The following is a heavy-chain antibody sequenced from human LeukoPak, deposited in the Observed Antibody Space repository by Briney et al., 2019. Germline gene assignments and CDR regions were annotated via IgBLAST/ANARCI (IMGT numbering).Heavy chain of an antibody. CDR1: GGSVSNSLYY. CDR3: ARVLRAASWRSYDY. V-gene: IGHV4-61*01. D-gene: IGHD5-18*01. CDR2: IYYNGDT. Sequence: ETLSLTCTVSGGSVSNSLYYWSWIRQPPGKGLEWIGYIYYNGDTNYNPSLKSRVIISIDTSSNQFSLRLNSMTAADTAVYYCARVLRAASWRSYDYWGQGSLVTVSS. J-gene: IGHJ4*02.